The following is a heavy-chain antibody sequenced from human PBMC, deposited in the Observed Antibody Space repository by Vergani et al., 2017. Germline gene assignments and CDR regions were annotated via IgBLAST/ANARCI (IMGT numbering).Heavy chain of an antibody. CDR3: AGGSGSHLGGFDP. V-gene: IGHV3-15*01. CDR2: IKSKTDGGTT. Sequence: EVQLVESGGGLVKPGGSLRLSCAASGFTFSNAWMSWVRQAPGKGLEWVGRIKSKTDGGTTDYAAPVKGRFTISRDDSKNTLYLQMNSLKTEDTAVYYCAGGSGSHLGGFDPWGQGTLVTVSS. J-gene: IGHJ5*02. D-gene: IGHD3-10*01. CDR1: GFTFSNAW.